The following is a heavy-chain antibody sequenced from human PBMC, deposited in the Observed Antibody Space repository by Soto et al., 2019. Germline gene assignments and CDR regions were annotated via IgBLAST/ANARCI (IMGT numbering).Heavy chain of an antibody. CDR1: GFTFSSYS. Sequence: EVQLVESGGGLVQPGGSLRLSCAASGFTFSSYSMNWVRQALGKGLEWVSYISSSSSTIYYADSVKGRFTISRDNAKNSLYLQMNSLRDEDTAVYYCARDSITIFGVGSPSSLWGQGTMVTVSS. CDR2: ISSSSSTI. J-gene: IGHJ3*01. V-gene: IGHV3-48*02. CDR3: ARDSITIFGVGSPSSL. D-gene: IGHD3-3*01.